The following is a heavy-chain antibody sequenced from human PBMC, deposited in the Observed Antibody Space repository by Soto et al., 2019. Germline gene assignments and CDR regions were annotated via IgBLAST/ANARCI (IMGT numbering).Heavy chain of an antibody. J-gene: IGHJ3*02. V-gene: IGHV1-2*02. D-gene: IGHD3-3*01. CDR1: GYPVTAYY. Sequence: QLHLVQSGAVVKKPGASVTVSCSASGYPVTAYYMHWVRQAPGRGLEWMGGINPATGAAKYTQTFQGRVTMTRDPSTRTGFMELRGLTSEDTAGFYCARGGGVGVAGSAAFDMWGQGTVVTVSS. CDR3: ARGGGVGVAGSAAFDM. CDR2: INPATGAA.